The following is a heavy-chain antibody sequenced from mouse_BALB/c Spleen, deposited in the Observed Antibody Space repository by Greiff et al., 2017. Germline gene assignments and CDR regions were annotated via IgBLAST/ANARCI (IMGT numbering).Heavy chain of an antibody. CDR3: ASLPTGSSYLAWFAY. J-gene: IGHJ3*01. CDR2: ISCYNGAT. CDR1: GYSFTGYY. D-gene: IGHD1-1*01. Sequence: LVKTGASVKISCKASGYSFTGYYMHWVKQSHGKSLEWIGYISCYNGATSYNQEFKGKATFTVDTSSSTAYMQFNSLTSEDSAVYYWASLPTGSSYLAWFAYWGQGTLVTVSA. V-gene: IGHV1S34*01.